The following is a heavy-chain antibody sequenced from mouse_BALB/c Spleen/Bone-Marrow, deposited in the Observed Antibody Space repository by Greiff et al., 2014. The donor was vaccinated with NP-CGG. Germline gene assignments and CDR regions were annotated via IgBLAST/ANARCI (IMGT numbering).Heavy chain of an antibody. J-gene: IGHJ4*01. Sequence: VHLVESGAELVRPGTSVKVSCKGSGYAFTNYLIEWVKQRPGQGLEWIGVINSGSGGTKYNEKFKGKATLTADKSSSTAYMQLSSLTSDDSAVYFCARAITDAMDYWGQGTSVTVSS. V-gene: IGHV1-54*01. CDR2: INSGSGGT. CDR3: ARAITDAMDY. D-gene: IGHD2-4*01. CDR1: GYAFTNYL.